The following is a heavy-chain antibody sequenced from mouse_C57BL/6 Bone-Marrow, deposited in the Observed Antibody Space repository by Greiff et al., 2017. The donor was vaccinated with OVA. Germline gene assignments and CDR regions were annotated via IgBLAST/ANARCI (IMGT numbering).Heavy chain of an antibody. CDR2: IDPSDSYT. CDR1: GYTFTSYW. D-gene: IGHD1-1*01. J-gene: IGHJ1*03. CDR3: AREDYYGSRGDWYFDV. V-gene: IGHV1-69*01. Sequence: QVQLQQPGAELVMPGASVKLSCKASGYTFTSYWMHWVKQRPGQGLEWIGEIDPSDSYTNYNQKFKGKSTLTVDKSSSTAYMQLSSLTSEDSAVYYGAREDYYGSRGDWYFDVWGTGTTVTVSS.